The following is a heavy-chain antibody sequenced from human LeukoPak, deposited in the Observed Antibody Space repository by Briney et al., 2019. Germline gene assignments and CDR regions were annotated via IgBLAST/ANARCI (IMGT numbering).Heavy chain of an antibody. D-gene: IGHD4-17*01. CDR1: GFTFSSYW. CDR3: ARGAPTVTNFDY. Sequence: GGSLRLSCAASGFTFSSYWMSWVRQAPGKGLEWVAVISYDGSNKYYADSVKGRFTISRDNSKNTLYLQMNSLRAEDTAVYYCARGAPTVTNFDYWGQGTLVTVSS. J-gene: IGHJ4*02. CDR2: ISYDGSNK. V-gene: IGHV3-30-3*01.